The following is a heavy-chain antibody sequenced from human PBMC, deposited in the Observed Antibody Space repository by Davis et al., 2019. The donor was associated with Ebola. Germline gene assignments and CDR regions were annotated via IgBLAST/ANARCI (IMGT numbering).Heavy chain of an antibody. D-gene: IGHD6-6*01. Sequence: ASVKVSCKASGYTFTKYDINWVRQATGQGLEWMGWMNPKSGNTGYAEKFQGRVTITRNTSISTVYMELSSLRSEDTAVYYCARGATIAALGGFWFDPWGQGTLVTVSS. CDR2: MNPKSGNT. J-gene: IGHJ5*02. CDR1: GYTFTKYD. CDR3: ARGATIAALGGFWFDP. V-gene: IGHV1-8*03.